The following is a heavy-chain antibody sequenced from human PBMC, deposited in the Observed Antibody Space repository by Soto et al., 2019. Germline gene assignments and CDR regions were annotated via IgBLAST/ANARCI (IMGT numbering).Heavy chain of an antibody. Sequence: QVQLVESGGGVVQPGRSLRLSCAASGFTFSSYAMHWVRQAPGKGLEWVAAISYDGSNKYYADSVKGRFTISRDNSKNTLYLQMNSLRAEDTAVYYCARDGEYSSSSNYYYGMDVWGQGTTVTVSS. CDR2: ISYDGSNK. CDR3: ARDGEYSSSSNYYYGMDV. D-gene: IGHD6-6*01. V-gene: IGHV3-30-3*01. J-gene: IGHJ6*02. CDR1: GFTFSSYA.